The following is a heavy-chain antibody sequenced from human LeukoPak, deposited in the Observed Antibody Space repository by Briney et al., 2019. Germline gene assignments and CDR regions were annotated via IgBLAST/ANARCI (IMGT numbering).Heavy chain of an antibody. CDR1: VGTFSSYA. V-gene: IGHV1-69*04. CDR2: IIPILGIA. J-gene: IGHJ3*02. CDR3: ASGSSWYGAFDI. D-gene: IGHD6-13*01. Sequence: ASVKVSCKASVGTFSSYAISWVRQAPGQGLEWMGRIIPILGIANYAQKFQGRVTITADKSTSTAYMELSSLRSEDTAVYYCASGSSWYGAFDIWGQGTMVTVSS.